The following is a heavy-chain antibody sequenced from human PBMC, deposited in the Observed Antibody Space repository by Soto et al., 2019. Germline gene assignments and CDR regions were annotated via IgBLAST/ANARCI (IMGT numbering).Heavy chain of an antibody. CDR3: AKGSGSLPDAFDI. CDR2: ISGSGGST. Sequence: PGGSLRLSCAASGFAFSSYAMSWVRQAPGKGLEWVSAISGSGGSTYYADSVKGRFTISRDNSKNTLYLQMNSLRAEDTAVYYCAKGSGSLPDAFDIWGQGTMVTVSS. D-gene: IGHD1-26*01. J-gene: IGHJ3*02. CDR1: GFAFSSYA. V-gene: IGHV3-23*01.